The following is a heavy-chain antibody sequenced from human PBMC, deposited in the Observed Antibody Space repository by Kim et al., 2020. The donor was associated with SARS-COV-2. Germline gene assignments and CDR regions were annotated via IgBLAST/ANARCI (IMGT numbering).Heavy chain of an antibody. CDR3: ARDGAYYGEQDYYYYYGMDV. D-gene: IGHD4-17*01. J-gene: IGHJ6*02. V-gene: IGHV3-21*01. CDR2: ISSSSSYI. Sequence: GGSLRLSCAASGFTFSSYSMNWVRQAPGKGLEWVSSISSSSSYIYYADSVKGRFTISRDNAKNSLYLQMNSLRAEDTAVYYCARDGAYYGEQDYYYYYGMDVWGQGTTVTVSS. CDR1: GFTFSSYS.